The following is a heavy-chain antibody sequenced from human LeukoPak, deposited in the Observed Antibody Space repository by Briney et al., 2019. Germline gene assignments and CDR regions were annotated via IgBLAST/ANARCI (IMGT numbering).Heavy chain of an antibody. J-gene: IGHJ4*02. CDR3: TWSGSHYFRFDQ. CDR1: GFTFSLAW. Sequence: TGGSLRLSCAASGFTFSLAWMSWVRQAPGKGLEWVGHIKSKGSGGTTDYAAPVKGRFTISRDDSKNTLYLQMNSLKTEDTAVYYCTWSGSHYFRFDQWGQGTLVTVSS. CDR2: IKSKGSGGTT. V-gene: IGHV3-15*01. D-gene: IGHD1-26*01.